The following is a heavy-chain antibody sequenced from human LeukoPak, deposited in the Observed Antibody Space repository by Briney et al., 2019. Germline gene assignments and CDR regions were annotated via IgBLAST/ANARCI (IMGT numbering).Heavy chain of an antibody. J-gene: IGHJ5*01. CDR2: IYYSGST. CDR1: GGSISSGGYY. D-gene: IGHD6-13*01. Sequence: SETLSLTCTVSGGSISSGGYYWSWIRQPPGKGLEWIGSIYYSGSTYYNPSLKSRVTISVDTSKNQFSLRLSSVTAADTAVYYCARISRGGEQQLVPWFDSWGQGTLVTVSS. V-gene: IGHV4-39*07. CDR3: ARISRGGEQQLVPWFDS.